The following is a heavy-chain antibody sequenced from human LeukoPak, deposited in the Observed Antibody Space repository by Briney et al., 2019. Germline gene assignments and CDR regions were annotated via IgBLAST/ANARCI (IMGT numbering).Heavy chain of an antibody. CDR2: IYYSGST. D-gene: IGHD3-22*01. CDR3: ARGVPYYFDPSGYYSPHFFDF. V-gene: IGHV4-30-4*01. CDR1: GGSISSGDYY. Sequence: PSETLSLTCTVSGGSISSGDYYWSWIRQPPGTGLEWIGYIYYSGSTYYNPSLKSRVTISVDTSKNQFSLKLSSVTAADTAVYYCARGVPYYFDPSGYYSPHFFDFWGQGTLVTVSS. J-gene: IGHJ4*02.